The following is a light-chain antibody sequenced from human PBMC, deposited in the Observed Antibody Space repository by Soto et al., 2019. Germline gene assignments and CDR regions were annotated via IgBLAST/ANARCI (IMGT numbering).Light chain of an antibody. CDR3: AAFDASLNGWV. CDR1: SSNIGGNP. V-gene: IGLV1-44*01. J-gene: IGLJ3*02. Sequence: QAVVTQPPSASGTPGQRVTFSCSGSSSNIGGNPVVWYQQLPGTAPKLFIYGTDQRPSGVPDRFSGSKSGTAASLAISGLPSEEEADYYCAAFDASLNGWVFGGGTKVTVL. CDR2: GTD.